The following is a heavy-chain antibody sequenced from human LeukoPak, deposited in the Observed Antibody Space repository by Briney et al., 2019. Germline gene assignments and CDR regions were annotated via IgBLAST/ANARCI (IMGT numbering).Heavy chain of an antibody. CDR2: ISSSSNFT. Sequence: GGSLRLSCAASGFTFSTYSMNWVRQAPGKGLEWVSSISSSSNFTYYTDSVKGRFTISRDNAKNSLYLQMNSLRAEDTAVYYCARDGLSSGWYPGFDSWGQGTLVTVSS. CDR1: GFTFSTYS. CDR3: ARDGLSSGWYPGFDS. V-gene: IGHV3-21*01. J-gene: IGHJ4*02. D-gene: IGHD6-19*01.